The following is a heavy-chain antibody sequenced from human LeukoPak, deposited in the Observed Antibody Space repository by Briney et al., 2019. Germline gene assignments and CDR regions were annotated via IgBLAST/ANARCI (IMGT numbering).Heavy chain of an antibody. J-gene: IGHJ6*02. D-gene: IGHD5-12*01. Sequence: SETLSLTCTVCGGSISSYYGRWIRQPPGKGGEWLGYIYYSGSTTYTPSLNSPVTISVDTSKNHFSLKLSSLTAADTAVFYCARGGAYDPLDVWGQGTTVTVSS. CDR1: GGSISSYY. CDR2: IYYSGST. CDR3: ARGGAYDPLDV. V-gene: IGHV4-59*01.